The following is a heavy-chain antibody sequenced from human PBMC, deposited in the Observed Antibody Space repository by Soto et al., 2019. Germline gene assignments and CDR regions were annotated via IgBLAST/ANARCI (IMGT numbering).Heavy chain of an antibody. J-gene: IGHJ6*02. D-gene: IGHD1-26*01. V-gene: IGHV1-18*01. CDR3: ARDHPPDSGSLAYYYYGMDV. CDR2: ISAYNGNT. CDR1: GYTFTSYG. Sequence: ASVKVSCKASGYTFTSYGLSCVRPAPGQGLEWMGWISAYNGNTNYAQKLQGRVTMTTDTSTSTAYMELRSLRSDDTAVYYCARDHPPDSGSLAYYYYGMDVWGQGTTVTVSS.